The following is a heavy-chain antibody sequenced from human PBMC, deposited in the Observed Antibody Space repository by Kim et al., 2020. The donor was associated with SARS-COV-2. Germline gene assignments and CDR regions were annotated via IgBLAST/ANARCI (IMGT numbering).Heavy chain of an antibody. V-gene: IGHV3-23*01. Sequence: YYAGFVKGRFTISRDNSENTLYLQMNSLRAEDTAVYYCAKDGPTGASSDYWGQGTLVTVSS. D-gene: IGHD1-26*01. J-gene: IGHJ4*02. CDR3: AKDGPTGASSDY.